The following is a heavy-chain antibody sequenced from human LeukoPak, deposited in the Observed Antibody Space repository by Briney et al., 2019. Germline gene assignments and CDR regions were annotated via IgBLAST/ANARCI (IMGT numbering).Heavy chain of an antibody. D-gene: IGHD3-3*01. CDR2: MNPNSGNT. V-gene: IGHV1-8*01. J-gene: IGHJ6*03. CDR3: ARGERLRRITIFGVVPRYYYYMDV. Sequence: ASVKVSFKASGYTFTSYDINWVRQATGQGLEWMGWMNPNSGNTGYAQKFQGRVTMTRNTSISTAYMELSSLRSEDTAVYYCARGERLRRITIFGVVPRYYYYMDVWGKGTTVTVSS. CDR1: GYTFTSYD.